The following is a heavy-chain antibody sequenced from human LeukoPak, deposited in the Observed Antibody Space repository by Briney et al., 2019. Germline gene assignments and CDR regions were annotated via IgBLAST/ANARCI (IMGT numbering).Heavy chain of an antibody. V-gene: IGHV1-46*01. Sequence: GASVKVSCKASGYTFTSYYMHWVRQAPGQGLEWMGIINPSGGSTSYAQEFQGRVTMTRDTSTSTVYMELSSLRSEDTAVYYCARDTSVVSRAPAAIFDPWGQGTLVTVSS. CDR3: ARDTSVVSRAPAAIFDP. CDR1: GYTFTSYY. D-gene: IGHD2-2*01. CDR2: INPSGGST. J-gene: IGHJ5*02.